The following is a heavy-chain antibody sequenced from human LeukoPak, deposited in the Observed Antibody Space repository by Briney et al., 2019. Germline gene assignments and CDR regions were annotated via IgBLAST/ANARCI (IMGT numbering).Heavy chain of an antibody. Sequence: PGGSLRPSCAAFGFIVRSNHINWVRQAPGKGLEWVSITYSGDTTYYADSVKGRFIISRDDSKNTLSLQMNDLRVEDTAVYYCARERPDSRNLDSWGRGALVTVSS. CDR3: ARERPDSRNLDS. CDR2: TYSGDTT. D-gene: IGHD1-14*01. CDR1: GFIVRSNH. V-gene: IGHV3-66*01. J-gene: IGHJ4*02.